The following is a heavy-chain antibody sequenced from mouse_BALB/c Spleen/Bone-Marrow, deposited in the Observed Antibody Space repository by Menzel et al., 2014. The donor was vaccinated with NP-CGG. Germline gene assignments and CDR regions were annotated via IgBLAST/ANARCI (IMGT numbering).Heavy chain of an antibody. Sequence: EVKLVESGGGLVQPGGSLRLSCATSGSTFXDYYMNWVRQPPGKALEWLGFIRNKANGYTTEYSASVKSRFTISRDNSQNILYLQMNTLRVDDSATYYCARDKGRVFFDYWGPGTTLTVSS. J-gene: IGHJ2*01. CDR2: IRNKANGYTT. CDR1: GSTFXDYY. V-gene: IGHV7-3*02. CDR3: ARDKGRVFFDY.